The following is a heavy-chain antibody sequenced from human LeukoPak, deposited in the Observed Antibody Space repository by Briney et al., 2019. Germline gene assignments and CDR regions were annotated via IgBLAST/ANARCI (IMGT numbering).Heavy chain of an antibody. CDR1: GGTFSSYA. J-gene: IGHJ4*02. V-gene: IGHV1-69*13. CDR3: ARERYCSGGSCYGVCDY. CDR2: IIPIFGTA. D-gene: IGHD2-15*01. Sequence: ASVKVSCTASGGTFSSYAISWVRQAPGQGLEWMGGIIPIFGTANYAQKFQGGVTITADESTSTAYMELSSLRSEDTAVYYCARERYCSGGSCYGVCDYWGQGTLVTVSS.